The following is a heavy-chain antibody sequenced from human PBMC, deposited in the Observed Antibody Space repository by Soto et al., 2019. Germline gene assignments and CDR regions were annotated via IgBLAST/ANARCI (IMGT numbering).Heavy chain of an antibody. Sequence: SETLSLTCTVSGDSISSYYWSWIRQPPGKGLEWIGYIYNNGNTNYNPSLKSRVTISVDTSKNQFSLKLSSVTAADTAVYSCARALGYSSSWYPGRFDPWGQGTLVTVSS. CDR1: GDSISSYY. D-gene: IGHD6-13*01. J-gene: IGHJ5*02. CDR3: ARALGYSSSWYPGRFDP. CDR2: IYNNGNT. V-gene: IGHV4-59*01.